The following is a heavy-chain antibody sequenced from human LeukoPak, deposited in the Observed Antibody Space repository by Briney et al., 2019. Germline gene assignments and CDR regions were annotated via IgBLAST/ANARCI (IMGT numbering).Heavy chain of an antibody. CDR3: ARGSGGILTGYLPFDP. CDR2: INHSGST. D-gene: IGHD3-9*01. CDR1: GGSFSGYY. Sequence: SETLSLTCAVYGGSFSGYYWSWIRQPPGKGLEWIEEINHSGSTNYNPSLKSRVTISVDTSKNQFSLKLSSVAAADTAVYYCARGSGGILTGYLPFDPWGQGTLVTVSS. V-gene: IGHV4-34*01. J-gene: IGHJ5*02.